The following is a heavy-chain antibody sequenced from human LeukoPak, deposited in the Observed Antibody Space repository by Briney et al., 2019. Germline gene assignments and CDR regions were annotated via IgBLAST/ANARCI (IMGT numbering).Heavy chain of an antibody. J-gene: IGHJ5*02. CDR3: AKRPDYGSAT. CDR2: ISGSGGST. D-gene: IGHD3-10*01. CDR1: GFTFSSYS. Sequence: PGGSLRLYCAASGFTFSSYSMNWVRQAPGKGLEWVSAISGSGGSTYYADSVKGRFTISRDNSKNTLYLQMNSLRAEDTAVYYCAKRPDYGSATWGQGTLVTVSS. V-gene: IGHV3-23*01.